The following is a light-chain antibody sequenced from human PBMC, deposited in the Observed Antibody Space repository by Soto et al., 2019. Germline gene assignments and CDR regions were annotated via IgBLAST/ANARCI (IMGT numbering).Light chain of an antibody. Sequence: DIQVTQSPSTLSASVGDRVTITCRASQPISIWLAWYQEKPGKAPKLLIYDASSLEGGVPSRFSGSGSGTEFTLTISSLQPDDFATYYCHQYNYYRPTFGQGTKVDIK. CDR3: HQYNYYRPT. CDR2: DAS. J-gene: IGKJ1*01. CDR1: QPISIW. V-gene: IGKV1-5*01.